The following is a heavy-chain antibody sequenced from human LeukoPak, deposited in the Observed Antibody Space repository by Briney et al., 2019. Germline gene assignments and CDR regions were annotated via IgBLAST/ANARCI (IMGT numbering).Heavy chain of an antibody. CDR2: ISGDGGST. V-gene: IGHV3-43*02. CDR3: AKDMWDIVVVPAAYYFDY. J-gene: IGHJ4*02. Sequence: GGSLRLSCAASGFTFDDYAMHWVRQAPGKGLEWVSLISGDGGSTNYADSVKGRFTISRDNSKNSLYLQMNSLRTEDTALYYCAKDMWDIVVVPAAYYFDYWGQGTLVTVSS. CDR1: GFTFDDYA. D-gene: IGHD2-2*01.